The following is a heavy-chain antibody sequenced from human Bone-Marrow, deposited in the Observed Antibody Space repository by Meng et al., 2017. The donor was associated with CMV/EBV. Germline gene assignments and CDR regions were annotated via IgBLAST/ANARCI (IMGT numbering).Heavy chain of an antibody. CDR1: EVSFSTNA. J-gene: IGHJ4*02. CDR3: AKGGRLVDS. Sequence: LRLSCVGFEVSFSTNAMSWVRQTPGKAPEWVSVMTGSGDIILYADSVKGRFTISRDNSKNTLYLQMNSLRPEDTAIYYCAKGGRLVDSWGQGTLVTVSS. D-gene: IGHD6-19*01. V-gene: IGHV3-23*01. CDR2: MTGSGDII.